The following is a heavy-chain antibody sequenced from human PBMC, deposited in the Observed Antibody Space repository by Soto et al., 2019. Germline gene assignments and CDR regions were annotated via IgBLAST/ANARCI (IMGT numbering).Heavy chain of an antibody. CDR1: GFTFSSYW. CDR2: INSDGSTT. Sequence: EVQLVESGGGSVQPGGSLRLSCAASGFTFSSYWMHWVRQAPGKGLVWVSRINSDGSTTSDADSVKGRFTISRDNAKNTLYLQMNSLRAEDTAVYYSARVVVGAYQVDYWGQGNLVTVSS. D-gene: IGHD2-15*01. V-gene: IGHV3-74*01. J-gene: IGHJ4*02. CDR3: ARVVVGAYQVDY.